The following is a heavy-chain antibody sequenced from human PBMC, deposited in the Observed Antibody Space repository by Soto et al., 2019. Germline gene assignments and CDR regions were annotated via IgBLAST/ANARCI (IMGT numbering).Heavy chain of an antibody. V-gene: IGHV3-30*18. Sequence: QVQLVESGGGVVQPGRSLRLSCAASGFTFSSYGMHWVRQAPGKGLEWVAVISYDGSNKYYADSVKGRFPIYRDNSKNPLYLQMNSLRAEDTAVYYCANDQLRGVRGVITYYYGMDVWGQGTTVTVSS. CDR2: ISYDGSNK. CDR1: GFTFSSYG. D-gene: IGHD3-10*01. J-gene: IGHJ6*02. CDR3: ANDQLRGVRGVITYYYGMDV.